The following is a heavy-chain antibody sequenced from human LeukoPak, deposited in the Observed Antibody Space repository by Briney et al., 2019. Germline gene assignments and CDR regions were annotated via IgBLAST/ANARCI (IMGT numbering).Heavy chain of an antibody. V-gene: IGHV3-20*04. J-gene: IGHJ6*03. CDR2: INWNGGST. CDR3: AVVAATYYNYYMDV. D-gene: IGHD2-15*01. Sequence: GGSLRLSCAASGFTFDDYGMSWVRQAPGKGLEWVSGINWNGGSTGYADSVKGRFTISRDNAKNYLYLQMNSLRAEDTALYYCAVVAATYYNYYMDVWGKGTTVTVSS. CDR1: GFTFDDYG.